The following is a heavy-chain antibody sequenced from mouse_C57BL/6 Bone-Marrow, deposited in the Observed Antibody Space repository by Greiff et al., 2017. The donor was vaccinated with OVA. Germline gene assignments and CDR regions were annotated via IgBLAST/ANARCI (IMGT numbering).Heavy chain of an antibody. V-gene: IGHV5-6*01. D-gene: IGHD1-1*01. J-gene: IGHJ4*01. CDR1: GFTFSSYG. CDR2: ISSGGSYT. Sequence: EVQRVESGGDLVKPGGSLKLSCAASGFTFSSYGMSWVRQTPDKRLEWVATISSGGSYTYYPDSVKGRFTISRDNAKNTLYLQMSSLKSEDTAMYYCAGFITTPHAFCYAMDYWGQGTSVTVSS. CDR3: AGFITTPHAFCYAMDY.